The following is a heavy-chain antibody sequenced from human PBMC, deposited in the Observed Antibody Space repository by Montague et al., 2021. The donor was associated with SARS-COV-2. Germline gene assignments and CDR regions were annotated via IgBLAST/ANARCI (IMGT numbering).Heavy chain of an antibody. V-gene: IGHV4-34*01. J-gene: IGHJ4*02. D-gene: IGHD6-6*01. Sequence: SETLSLTCAVYGGSISNYYWTWIRQPPGKGLEWIGEINHSGSTNYNPSLKSRVTISVDTSKNQFSLKLSSVTAADTAVYFCARGGIAAGRHYFDYWGQGTLVTVSS. CDR3: ARGGIAAGRHYFDY. CDR1: GGSISNYY. CDR2: INHSGST.